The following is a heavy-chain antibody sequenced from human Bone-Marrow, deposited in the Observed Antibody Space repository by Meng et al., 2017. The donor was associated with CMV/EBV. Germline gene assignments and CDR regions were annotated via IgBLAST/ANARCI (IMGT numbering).Heavy chain of an antibody. CDR1: GGTFSSYA. V-gene: IGHV1-69*05. Sequence: SVKDSCKASGGTFSSYAISWVRQAPGQGLERMGGIIPSFGTANYAQKFQGRVTITTDESTSKAYMELSSLRAEDKAGYYCARVIWSIHYYYYYGMDVWGQGTTVTVSS. CDR3: ARVIWSIHYYYYYGMDV. CDR2: IIPSFGTA. J-gene: IGHJ6*02. D-gene: IGHD3-3*01.